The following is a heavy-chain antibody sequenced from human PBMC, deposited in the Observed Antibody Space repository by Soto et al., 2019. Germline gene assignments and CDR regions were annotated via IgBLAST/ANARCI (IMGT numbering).Heavy chain of an antibody. CDR1: GYTFTSYA. CDR2: INAGNGNT. V-gene: IGHV1-3*01. CDR3: ARDIDTAMAFDY. D-gene: IGHD5-18*01. J-gene: IGHJ4*02. Sequence: ASVKVSCKASGYTFTSYAMHLVRHAPGQRLEWMGWINAGNGNTKYSQKFQGRVTITRDTSASTAYRELSSLRSEDTAVYYFARDIDTAMAFDYWGQGTLVTVSS.